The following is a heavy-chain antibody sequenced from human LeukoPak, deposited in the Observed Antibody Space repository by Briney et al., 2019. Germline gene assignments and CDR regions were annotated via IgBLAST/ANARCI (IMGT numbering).Heavy chain of an antibody. CDR2: ITSEGSST. Sequence: HSGGSLRLSCAASGFTFSSYWMHWVRQVPGKGLVWVSRITSEGSSTSYADSVKGRFTISRDNAKNSLYLQMNSLRAEDTAVYYCATKVPGTSYFSYWGQGTLVTVSS. CDR1: GFTFSSYW. J-gene: IGHJ4*02. V-gene: IGHV3-74*01. CDR3: ATKVPGTSYFSY. D-gene: IGHD4/OR15-4a*01.